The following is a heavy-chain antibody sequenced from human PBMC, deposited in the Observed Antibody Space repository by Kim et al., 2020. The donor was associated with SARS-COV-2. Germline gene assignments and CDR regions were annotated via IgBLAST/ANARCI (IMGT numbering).Heavy chain of an antibody. J-gene: IGHJ4*02. CDR3: AKHSSSSFWGVFDS. Sequence: SETPSLTCAVYGGSFSGYYWSWIRQPPGKGLEWIGEIHHSGSTNYNPSLKSRVTISEDTSKNQFSLKLSSVTAADTAVYYCAKHSSSSFWGVFDSWGQGTLVTVSS. V-gene: IGHV4-34*01. CDR2: IHHSGST. D-gene: IGHD6-6*01. CDR1: GGSFSGYY.